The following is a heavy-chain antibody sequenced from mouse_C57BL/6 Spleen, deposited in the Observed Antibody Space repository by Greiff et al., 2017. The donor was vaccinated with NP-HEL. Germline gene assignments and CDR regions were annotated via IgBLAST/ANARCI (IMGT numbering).Heavy chain of an antibody. CDR3: VRGGIYYEYDAGLYAMDY. J-gene: IGHJ4*01. D-gene: IGHD2-4*01. CDR1: GFTFNTYA. Sequence: EVRLVESGGGLVQPKGSLKLSCAASGFTFNTYAMHWVRQAPGKGLEWVARIRSKSSNYATYYADSVKDRFTISRDDSQSMLYLQMKNLKTEDTAMYYCVRGGIYYEYDAGLYAMDYWGQGTSVTVSS. V-gene: IGHV10-3*01. CDR2: IRSKSSNYAT.